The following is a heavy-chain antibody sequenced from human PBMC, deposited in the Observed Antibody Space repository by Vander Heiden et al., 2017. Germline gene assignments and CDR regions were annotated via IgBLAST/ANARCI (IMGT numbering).Heavy chain of an antibody. CDR2: MNPNSGNT. J-gene: IGHJ5*02. Sequence: QVQLVQSGAEVKKPGASVKVSCKASGYTFTSYDINWVRQATGQGLEWMGWMNPNSGNTGYAQKFQGRVTMTRNTSISTAYMELSSLRSEDTAVYYCARGGPLGYCSGGSCYMLNNWFDPWGQGTLVTVSS. CDR1: GYTFTSYD. CDR3: ARGGPLGYCSGGSCYMLNNWFDP. D-gene: IGHD2-15*01. V-gene: IGHV1-8*01.